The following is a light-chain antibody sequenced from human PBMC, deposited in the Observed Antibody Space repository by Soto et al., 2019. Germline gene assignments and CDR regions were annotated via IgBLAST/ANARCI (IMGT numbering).Light chain of an antibody. CDR3: QRYDNWPIT. J-gene: IGKJ5*01. CDR1: QSVSSN. V-gene: IGKV3-15*01. Sequence: EIVMTQSPATLSVSPGERATLSCRASQSVSSNLAWYQQKPGQAPRLLIYGASTRANGIPARFSGSGSGTEFTLTISSLQSEDFAVFYCQRYDNWPITFGQGTRLEIK. CDR2: GAS.